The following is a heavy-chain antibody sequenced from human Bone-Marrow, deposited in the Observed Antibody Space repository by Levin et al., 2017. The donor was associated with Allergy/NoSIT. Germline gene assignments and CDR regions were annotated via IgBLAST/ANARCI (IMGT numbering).Heavy chain of an antibody. J-gene: IGHJ4*02. CDR1: GASISSGGGYS. CDR3: ARGSCGGECYFDY. D-gene: IGHD2-21*01. V-gene: IGHV4-30-2*01. Sequence: SQTLSLTCAVSGASISSGGGYSWSWIRQPPGEGLEWIGYIYHTGYTYYNPSLKSRVTISVDTSKNQFSLKLRSVTAADTAVYYCARGSCGGECYFDYWGQGTLVSVSS. CDR2: IYHTGYT.